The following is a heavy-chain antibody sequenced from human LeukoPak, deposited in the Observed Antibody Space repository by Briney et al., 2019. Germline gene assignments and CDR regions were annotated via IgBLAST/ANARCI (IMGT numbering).Heavy chain of an antibody. Sequence: PGGSLRLSCAASGFTFSSYAMSWVRQAPGKGLEWVSAISGSGGSTYYADSVKGRFTISRDNSKNTLYLQMNSLRAEDTVVYYCAKVRGSYSSSWYVNYYYYYMDVWGKGTTVTVSS. CDR2: ISGSGGST. CDR3: AKVRGSYSSSWYVNYYYYYMDV. V-gene: IGHV3-23*01. CDR1: GFTFSSYA. J-gene: IGHJ6*03. D-gene: IGHD6-13*01.